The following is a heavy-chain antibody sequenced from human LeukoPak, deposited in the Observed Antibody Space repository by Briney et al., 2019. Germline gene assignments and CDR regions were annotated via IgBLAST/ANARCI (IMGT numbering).Heavy chain of an antibody. D-gene: IGHD3-22*01. Sequence: GASVKVSCKASGYTFTGYYMHWVRQAPGQGLEWMGWINPNSGGTNYAQKFQGRVTMTRDTSISTAYMELSRLRSDDTAVYYCARDRSSGYYYPLSNWFDPWGQGTLVTVSS. CDR1: GYTFTGYY. CDR2: INPNSGGT. CDR3: ARDRSSGYYYPLSNWFDP. V-gene: IGHV1-2*02. J-gene: IGHJ5*02.